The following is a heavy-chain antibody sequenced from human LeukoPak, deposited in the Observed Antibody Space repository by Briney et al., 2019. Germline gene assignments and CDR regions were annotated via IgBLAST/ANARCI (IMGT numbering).Heavy chain of an antibody. CDR1: GGSISSGSYY. CDR3: AREPDQYYYDSSGYFSYNWFDP. J-gene: IGHJ5*02. CDR2: IYTSGST. D-gene: IGHD3-22*01. V-gene: IGHV4-61*02. Sequence: PSQTLSLTCTVSGGSISSGSYYWRWIRQPAGTGLEWLGRIYTSGSTNYNPSLKSRVTISVDTSKNQFSLKLSSVTAADTAVYYCAREPDQYYYDSSGYFSYNWFDPWGQGTLVTVSS.